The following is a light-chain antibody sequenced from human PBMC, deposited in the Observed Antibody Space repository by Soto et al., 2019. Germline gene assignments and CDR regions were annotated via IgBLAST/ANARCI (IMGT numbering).Light chain of an antibody. CDR2: GAS. J-gene: IGKJ3*01. Sequence: EIGLTQSPGTLSLSPGERATLSCRASQSVSSSYLAWYQQKPGQAPRLLIYGASSRATGIPDRFSGSGSGTDFTLTISRLTPEDFAVYYCQQYGSSPPITFGPGTKVDIK. CDR1: QSVSSSY. V-gene: IGKV3-20*01. CDR3: QQYGSSPPIT.